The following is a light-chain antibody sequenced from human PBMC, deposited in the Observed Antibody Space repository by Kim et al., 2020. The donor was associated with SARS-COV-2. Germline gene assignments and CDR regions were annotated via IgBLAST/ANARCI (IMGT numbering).Light chain of an antibody. CDR1: NIGSKN. Sequence: SYELTQPPSVSVAPGKTARITCGGNNIGSKNVHWYQQKPGQAPVLVIYYDSDRPSGIPERFSGSNSGNTATLTISRVEAGDEADYYCQVWDSSSDPHVVFGRGTQLTVL. CDR3: QVWDSSSDPHVV. J-gene: IGLJ2*01. CDR2: YDS. V-gene: IGLV3-21*04.